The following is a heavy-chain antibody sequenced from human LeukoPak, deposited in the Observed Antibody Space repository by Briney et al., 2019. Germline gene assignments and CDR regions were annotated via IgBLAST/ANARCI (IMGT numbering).Heavy chain of an antibody. D-gene: IGHD4/OR15-4a*01. V-gene: IGHV4-30-4*07. J-gene: IGHJ4*02. CDR2: IYYSGST. CDR3: ARMGAIAGASANPDH. CDR1: GGSISSGGYS. Sequence: SQTLSLTCAVSGGSISSGGYSWSWIRQPPGKGLEWIGYIYYSGSTYYNPSLKSRVTISVDTSKNQFSLKLRSVTAADTAVYYCARMGAIAGASANPDHWGQGTLVTVSS.